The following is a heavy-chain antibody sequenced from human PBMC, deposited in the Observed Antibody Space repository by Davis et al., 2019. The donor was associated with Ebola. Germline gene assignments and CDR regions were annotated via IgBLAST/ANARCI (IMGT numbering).Heavy chain of an antibody. CDR1: GFTFTSSA. D-gene: IGHD3-22*01. CDR2: IVVGSGNT. Sequence: SVKVSCKASGFTFTSSAMQWVRQARGQRLEWIGWIVVGSGNTNYAQKFQGRVTITRDTSASTAYMELSSLRSEDTAVYYCARGSGYYSELIDYWGQGTLVTVSS. J-gene: IGHJ4*02. CDR3: ARGSGYYSELIDY. V-gene: IGHV1-58*02.